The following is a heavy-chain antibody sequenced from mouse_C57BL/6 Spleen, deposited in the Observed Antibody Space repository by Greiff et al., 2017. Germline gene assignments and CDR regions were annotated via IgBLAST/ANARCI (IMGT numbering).Heavy chain of an antibody. J-gene: IGHJ4*01. CDR2: IWSDGST. Sequence: VQLKESGPGLVAPSQSLSITCTVSGFSLTSYGVHWVRQPPGKGLEWLVVIWSDGSTTYNSALKSRLSISKDNSKSQVFLKMNSLQTDDTAMYYCARHAYYGLYYAMDYWGQGTSVTVSS. D-gene: IGHD2-10*01. CDR1: GFSLTSYG. V-gene: IGHV2-6-1*01. CDR3: ARHAYYGLYYAMDY.